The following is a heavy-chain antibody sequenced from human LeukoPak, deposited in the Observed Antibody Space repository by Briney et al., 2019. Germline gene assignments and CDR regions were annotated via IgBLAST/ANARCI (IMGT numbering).Heavy chain of an antibody. J-gene: IGHJ4*02. D-gene: IGHD4-17*01. CDR3: ARSSTVVTPDFDY. V-gene: IGHV1-8*01. CDR2: MNPNSGNT. Sequence: ASVKVSCKASGYTFTSYDINWVRQATGQALEWMGWMNPNSGNTGYAQKFQGRVTMTRNTSISTAYMELSSLRSEDTAVYYCARSSTVVTPDFDYWGQGTLVTVSS. CDR1: GYTFTSYD.